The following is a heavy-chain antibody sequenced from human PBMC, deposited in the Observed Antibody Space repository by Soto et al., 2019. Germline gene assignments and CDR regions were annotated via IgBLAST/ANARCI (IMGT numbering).Heavy chain of an antibody. CDR3: ARGGYSGNSKDPFYI. D-gene: IGHD6-25*01. J-gene: IGHJ3*02. CDR2: IYPDDSDT. V-gene: IGHV5-51*01. CDR1: GYTFTAYW. Sequence: GESLKISCKGSGYTFTAYWIGWVRQMPGKGLEWMGIIYPDDSDTRYSPSFQGQVTISADKSITTAYLQWSSLKASDTAMFYCARGGYSGNSKDPFYIWGPGTMVTVSS.